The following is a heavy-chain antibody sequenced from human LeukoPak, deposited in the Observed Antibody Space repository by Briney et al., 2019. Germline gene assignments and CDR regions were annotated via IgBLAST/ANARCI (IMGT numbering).Heavy chain of an antibody. CDR2: IDQSGTT. J-gene: IGHJ4*02. V-gene: IGHV4-34*01. D-gene: IGHD3-10*01. CDR1: GGSFSGYY. CDR3: ARVPHYYFGYXXFDT. Sequence: SETLSLTCVVYGGSFSGYYWSWIRQPPGKGLEWIGEIDQSGTTNYNPSLKSRVTISIDTSKKQFSLTLTSMTAADTAVYYCARVPHYYFGYXXFDTWGQGXXVTXSS.